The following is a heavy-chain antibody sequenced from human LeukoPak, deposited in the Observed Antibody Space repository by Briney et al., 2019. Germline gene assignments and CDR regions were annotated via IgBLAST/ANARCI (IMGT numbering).Heavy chain of an antibody. CDR3: AQGGGSGFDN. J-gene: IGHJ4*02. D-gene: IGHD3-10*01. V-gene: IGHV3-23*01. CDR1: GFTFTTYA. CDR2: VSDTGDRT. Sequence: GGSLRLSCAASGFTFTTYAMSWGRQAPGKGLEWVSSVSDTGDRTYYADSVKGRFTISRDNSKNTLYLHMYSLRADDTAVYYCAQGGGSGFDNWGQGTLVTVSS.